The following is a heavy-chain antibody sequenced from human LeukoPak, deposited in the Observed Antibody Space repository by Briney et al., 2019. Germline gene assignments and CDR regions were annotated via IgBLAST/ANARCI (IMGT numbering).Heavy chain of an antibody. CDR3: ARGRQVVTMMVVDMTAVSYYLDV. CDR1: AGSLSGYS. J-gene: IGHJ6*03. CDR2: TNPSVST. Sequence: SETLSPTCAVYAGSLSGYSWTWLRQTPEKGLEWIGATNPSVSTNFHPSLKSRVTISVDTSKKQFSLELSSVTAEETAVYYCARGRQVVTMMVVDMTAVSYYLDVWGKGTTVTVS. V-gene: IGHV4-34*01. D-gene: IGHD3-22*01.